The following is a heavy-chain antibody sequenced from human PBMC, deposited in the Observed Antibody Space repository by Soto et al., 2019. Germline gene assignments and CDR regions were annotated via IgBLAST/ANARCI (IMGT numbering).Heavy chain of an antibody. J-gene: IGHJ5*02. CDR1: GGSISSYY. V-gene: IGHV4-59*01. D-gene: IGHD3-3*01. Sequence: QVQLQESGPGLVKPSETLSLTCTVSGGSISSYYWSWIRQPPGKGLEWIGYIYYSGSTNYNPSLKSRVTISVDTSKNPFSLKLSSVTAADTAVYYCARDIDCWSGYIFDPWGQGTLVTVSS. CDR3: ARDIDCWSGYIFDP. CDR2: IYYSGST.